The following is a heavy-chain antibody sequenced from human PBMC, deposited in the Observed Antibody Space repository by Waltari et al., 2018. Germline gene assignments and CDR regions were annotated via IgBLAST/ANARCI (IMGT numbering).Heavy chain of an antibody. D-gene: IGHD2-21*02. Sequence: EVQLVESGGVVVQPGGSLRLSCAASGFTFDDYAMHWVRQAPGKGLEWVSLISWDGGSTYYADSVKGRFTISRDNSKNSLYLQMNSLRAEDTALYYCAKDWGGDRDPVIYYGMDVWGQGTTVTVSS. CDR2: ISWDGGST. CDR1: GFTFDDYA. CDR3: AKDWGGDRDPVIYYGMDV. J-gene: IGHJ6*02. V-gene: IGHV3-43D*04.